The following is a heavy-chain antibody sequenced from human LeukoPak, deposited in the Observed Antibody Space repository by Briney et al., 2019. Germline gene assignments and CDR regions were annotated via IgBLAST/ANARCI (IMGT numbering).Heavy chain of an antibody. Sequence: SGTLSLTCTVSGGSISSYYWSWIRQPPGKGLEWMGYIYDSGSTNYHPSLKSRVTISVDTSKNQFSLNLSSVTAADTAVYYCARHGTTVTTDYYYGMDVWGQGTTVTV. D-gene: IGHD4-11*01. V-gene: IGHV4-59*08. CDR3: ARHGTTVTTDYYYGMDV. J-gene: IGHJ6*02. CDR1: GGSISSYY. CDR2: IYDSGST.